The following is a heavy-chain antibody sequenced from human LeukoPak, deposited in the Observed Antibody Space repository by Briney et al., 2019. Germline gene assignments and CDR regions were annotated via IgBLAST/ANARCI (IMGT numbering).Heavy chain of an antibody. CDR1: VFIFSSDC. V-gene: IGHV3-23*01. Sequence: PGRSLRLSCAASVFIFSSDCMYWARQAPWKGLECVSALSGNGNTIYYADSVKGRFTISRDNSKNTLSLQMNSLRAEDTAVYYCAKALYGGHDYWGQGTLVTVSS. CDR2: LSGNGNTI. J-gene: IGHJ4*02. D-gene: IGHD4-23*01. CDR3: AKALYGGHDY.